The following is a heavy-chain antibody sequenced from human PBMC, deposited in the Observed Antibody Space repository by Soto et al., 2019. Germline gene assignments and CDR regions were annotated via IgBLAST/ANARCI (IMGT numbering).Heavy chain of an antibody. V-gene: IGHV4-30-4*01. CDR1: GGSISSGDYY. CDR3: ARGEYQRGGFDY. D-gene: IGHD2-2*01. CDR2: IYYSGST. J-gene: IGHJ4*02. Sequence: PSETLSLTCTVSGGSISSGDYYWSWIRQPPGKGLEWIGYIYYSGSTYYNPSLKSRVTISVDTSKNQFSLKLSSVTAADTAVYYCARGEYQRGGFDYWGQRTLVTVSS.